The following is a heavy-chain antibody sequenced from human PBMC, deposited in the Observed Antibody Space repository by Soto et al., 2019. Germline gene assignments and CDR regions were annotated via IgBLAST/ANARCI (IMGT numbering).Heavy chain of an antibody. J-gene: IGHJ6*02. Sequence: GGSLRLSCAASGFTFSSYSMNWVRQAPGKGLEWVSYISSSSSTIYYADSVKGRFTISRDNAKNSLYLQMNSLRAEDTAVYYCARAGFLQNKPGAKAHYYYYYGMDVWGQGTTVTVSS. CDR3: ARAGFLQNKPGAKAHYYYYYGMDV. CDR2: ISSSSSTI. D-gene: IGHD1-26*01. CDR1: GFTFSSYS. V-gene: IGHV3-48*01.